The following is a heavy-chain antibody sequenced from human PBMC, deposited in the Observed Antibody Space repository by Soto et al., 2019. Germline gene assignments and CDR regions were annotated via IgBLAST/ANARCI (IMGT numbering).Heavy chain of an antibody. D-gene: IGHD6-13*01. J-gene: IGHJ4*02. CDR1: GGTFSSYA. CDR2: IIPIFGTA. CDR3: ATDTGYTNN. Sequence: QVQLVQSGAEVKKPGSSVKVSCKAYGGTFSSYAFNWVRQAPGQGLEWTGGIIPIFGTAKYAQKFQGRVTITADESTTTTYMELSSLKSEDTAVYYCATDTGYTNNWGRGTLVTVSS. V-gene: IGHV1-69*12.